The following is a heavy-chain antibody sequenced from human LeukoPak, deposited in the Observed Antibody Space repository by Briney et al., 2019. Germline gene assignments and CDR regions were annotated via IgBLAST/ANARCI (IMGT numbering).Heavy chain of an antibody. CDR2: IKADGSEK. D-gene: IGHD6-19*01. V-gene: IGHV3-7*01. J-gene: IGHJ4*02. CDR1: GFIFSSYW. CDR3: AGDSGWVFHY. Sequence: PGGSLRLSCAASGFIFSSYWMTWVRQAPGRGLEWVAIIKADGSEKYYVDSVMGRFTISRDNAKNSLFLQMNSLRDEDTAVYYCAGDSGWVFHYWGQGTLVTVSS.